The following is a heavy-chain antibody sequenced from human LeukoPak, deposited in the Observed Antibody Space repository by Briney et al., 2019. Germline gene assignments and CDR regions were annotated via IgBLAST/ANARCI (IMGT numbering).Heavy chain of an antibody. Sequence: SETLSLTCTVSGVSISTYYWSWIRQPPGKGLEWIGYISDVGSNDYNPSLKGRVTISVDTSKNQFSLKLSSVTAADTAVYYCARGKYPGGWFDPWGQGTLVTVSS. V-gene: IGHV4-59*08. CDR3: ARGKYPGGWFDP. J-gene: IGHJ5*02. D-gene: IGHD2-2*01. CDR2: ISDVGSN. CDR1: GVSISTYY.